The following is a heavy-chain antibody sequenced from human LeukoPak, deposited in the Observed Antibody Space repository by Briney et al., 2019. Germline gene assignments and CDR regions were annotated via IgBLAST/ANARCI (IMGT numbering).Heavy chain of an antibody. Sequence: ASVKVSCKASGYTFTSYGISWVRQAPGQGLEWMGWISAYNGNTNYAQKFQGRVTITADESTSTVYMELSSLRSEDTAVYYCAREAYDSSGPQAGYFDYWGQGTLVTVSS. CDR3: AREAYDSSGPQAGYFDY. CDR1: GYTFTSYG. J-gene: IGHJ4*02. V-gene: IGHV1-18*01. D-gene: IGHD3-22*01. CDR2: ISAYNGNT.